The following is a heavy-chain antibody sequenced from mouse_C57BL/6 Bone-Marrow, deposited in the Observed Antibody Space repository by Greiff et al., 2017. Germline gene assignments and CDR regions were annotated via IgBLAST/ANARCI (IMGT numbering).Heavy chain of an antibody. D-gene: IGHD1-1*01. CDR1: VYTFTSYW. CDR3: ARYTDGSSYDY. Sequence: QVQLQQPGAELVRPGSSVKLSCKASVYTFTSYWMHWVKQRPIQGLEWIGNFYPSDIETPYTQKFKDKAQWTVDNSSCTAYMQLSSLTSEDYAVYYCARYTDGSSYDYWGQGTTLTVSS. CDR2: FYPSDIET. J-gene: IGHJ2*01. V-gene: IGHV1-52*01.